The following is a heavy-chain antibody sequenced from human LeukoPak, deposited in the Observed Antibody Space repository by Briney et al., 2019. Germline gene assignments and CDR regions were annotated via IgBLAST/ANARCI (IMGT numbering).Heavy chain of an antibody. V-gene: IGHV3-21*01. CDR3: AKLVVPAARIDY. Sequence: GGSLRLSRAASGFTFSSYSMNWVRQAPGKGLEWVSSISSSSSYIYYADSVKGRFTISRDNSKNTLYLQMNSLRAEDTAVYYCAKLVVPAARIDYWGQGTLVTVSS. CDR1: GFTFSSYS. CDR2: ISSSSSYI. J-gene: IGHJ4*02. D-gene: IGHD2-2*01.